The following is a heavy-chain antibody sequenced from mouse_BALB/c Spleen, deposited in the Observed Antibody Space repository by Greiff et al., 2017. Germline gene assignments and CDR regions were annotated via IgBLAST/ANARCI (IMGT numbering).Heavy chain of an antibody. Sequence: EVKLLESGGGLVQPGGSLKLSCAASGFDFSRYWMSWVRQAPGKGLEWIGEINPDSSTINYTPSLKDKFIISRDNAKNTLYLQMSKVRSEDTALYDCARREGYYYGSSPHWYFDVWGAGTTVTVSS. V-gene: IGHV4-1*02. J-gene: IGHJ1*01. CDR2: INPDSSTI. CDR1: GFDFSRYW. D-gene: IGHD1-1*01. CDR3: ARREGYYYGSSPHWYFDV.